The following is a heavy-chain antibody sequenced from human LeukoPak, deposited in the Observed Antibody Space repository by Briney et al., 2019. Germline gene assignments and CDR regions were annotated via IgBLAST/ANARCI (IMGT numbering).Heavy chain of an antibody. CDR1: GFTFSSYW. D-gene: IGHD4-11*01. V-gene: IGHV3-74*01. Sequence: GGSLRLSCAASGFTFSSYWMHWVRQAPGRGVEFVARINSDGSSTNYADSVKGRFTISRDSAKDTLSLQMNRLRAEDRAVYYCAMESAYSSGTHCWRPEDHWGEGSLVTVSS. CDR2: INSDGSST. CDR3: AMESAYSSGTHCWRPEDH. J-gene: IGHJ4*02.